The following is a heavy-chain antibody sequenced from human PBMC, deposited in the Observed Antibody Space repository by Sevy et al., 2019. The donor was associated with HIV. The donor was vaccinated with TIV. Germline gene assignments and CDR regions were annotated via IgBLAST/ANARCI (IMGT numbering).Heavy chain of an antibody. CDR3: TRDMYCIDY. J-gene: IGHJ4*02. V-gene: IGHV3-74*01. D-gene: IGHD2-15*01. CDR1: GFTFTNYW. CDR2: VDNDGSGT. Sequence: GESLKISCAASGFTFTNYWMHWVRQAPGKGLVWVSRVDNDGSGTNYADSVKGRFTISRDNAKNTVYLQMNSLRAEDTAVYYCTRDMYCIDYWGQGTLVTVSS.